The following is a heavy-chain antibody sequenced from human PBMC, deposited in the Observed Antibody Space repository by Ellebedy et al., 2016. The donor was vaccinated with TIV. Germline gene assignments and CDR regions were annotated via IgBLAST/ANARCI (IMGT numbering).Heavy chain of an antibody. J-gene: IGHJ1*01. Sequence: GESLKISXAASRPIVSTNGVSWVSQAPAKVLEWVSVFYYGGSTYYADSVKGRFTVSRDNSKNTVYLQMESLRADDAAVDYCVGAYRRGGGGEFAHWGQGTLVTVSS. V-gene: IGHV3-53*01. CDR3: VGAYRRGGGGEFAH. CDR2: FYYGGST. D-gene: IGHD3-16*01. CDR1: RPIVSTNG.